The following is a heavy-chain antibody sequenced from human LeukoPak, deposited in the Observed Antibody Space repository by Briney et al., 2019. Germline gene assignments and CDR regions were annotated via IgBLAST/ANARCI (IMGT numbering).Heavy chain of an antibody. D-gene: IGHD6-6*01. CDR1: GGTFSSYA. Sequence: SVTVSCKASGGTFSSYAISWVRQAPGQGLEWMGGIIPIFGTANYAQKFQGRVTITADESTSTAYMELSSLRSEDTAVYYCARLDEYSSSSRYYGMDVWGQGATVTVSS. J-gene: IGHJ6*02. CDR2: IIPIFGTA. CDR3: ARLDEYSSSSRYYGMDV. V-gene: IGHV1-69*13.